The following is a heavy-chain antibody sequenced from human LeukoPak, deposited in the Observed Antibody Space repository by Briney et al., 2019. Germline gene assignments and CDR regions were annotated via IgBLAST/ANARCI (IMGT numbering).Heavy chain of an antibody. CDR1: GDSISNKDYY. D-gene: IGHD4-23*01. V-gene: IGHV4-39*07. J-gene: IGHJ4*02. CDR3: TRDRDGGTVFDY. Sequence: TSETLSLTCTVSGDSISNKDYYWGWIRQPPGKGLEYIGSMDYSGSTFYNPSLKSQLTISIDTSKNQFSLKLSSVTAADTAVYYCTRDRDGGTVFDYWGQGTLVTVSA. CDR2: MDYSGST.